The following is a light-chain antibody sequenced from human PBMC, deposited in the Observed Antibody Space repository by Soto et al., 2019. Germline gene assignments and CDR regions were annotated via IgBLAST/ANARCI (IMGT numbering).Light chain of an antibody. Sequence: EIVMTQSPATLSVSPGGRATLSCRASQSVSSNLAWYQQKPGQPPRLLIYGASTRATGVPARFSGSGSGTEFTLTISSLQSEDFAVYYCQQYNNWPPWTFGQGTKVEIK. CDR3: QQYNNWPPWT. CDR2: GAS. CDR1: QSVSSN. V-gene: IGKV3D-15*01. J-gene: IGKJ1*01.